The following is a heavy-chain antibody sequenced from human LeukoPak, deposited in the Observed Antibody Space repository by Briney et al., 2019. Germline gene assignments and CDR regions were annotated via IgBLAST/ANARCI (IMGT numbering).Heavy chain of an antibody. D-gene: IGHD3-9*01. V-gene: IGHV4-39*01. CDR2: IYYSGST. CDR1: GGSISSSSYY. CDR3: ARQEKTYDILTGYYNNWFDP. J-gene: IGHJ5*02. Sequence: SETLSLTCTVSGGSISSSSYYWGWIRQPPGKGLEWIGSIYYSGSTNYNPSLKSRVTISVDTSKNQFSLKLSSVTAADTAVYYCARQEKTYDILTGYYNNWFDPWGQGTLATVSS.